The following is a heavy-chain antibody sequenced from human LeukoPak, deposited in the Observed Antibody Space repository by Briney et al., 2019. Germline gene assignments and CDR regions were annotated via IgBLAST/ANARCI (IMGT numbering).Heavy chain of an antibody. V-gene: IGHV1-69*05. CDR3: ARAVGATEGAFDI. CDR1: GGTFSSYA. CDR2: IIPISGTV. J-gene: IGHJ3*02. D-gene: IGHD1-26*01. Sequence: SVKVSCKASGGTFSSYAISWVRQAPGQGLEWMGGIIPISGTVKYAQKFQGRVTITTDESTSTAYMELSSLRSEDTAVYYCARAVGATEGAFDIWGQGTMVTVSS.